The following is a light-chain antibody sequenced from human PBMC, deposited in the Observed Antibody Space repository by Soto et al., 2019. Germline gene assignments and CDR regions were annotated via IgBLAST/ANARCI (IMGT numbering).Light chain of an antibody. CDR3: QQYNNWPYT. V-gene: IGKV3-15*01. CDR1: QSVSSN. J-gene: IGKJ2*01. Sequence: EVVLTQSPGTLSLSPGERGTLSCRASQSVSSNLAWYQQRPGQAPRLLIFAASTRAPGIPARFGGSGSGTEFALTISNLQYEDFAVYYCQQYNNWPYTFGQGTKVDIK. CDR2: AAS.